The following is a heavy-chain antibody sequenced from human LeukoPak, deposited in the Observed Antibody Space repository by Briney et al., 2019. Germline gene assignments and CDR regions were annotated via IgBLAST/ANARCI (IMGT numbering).Heavy chain of an antibody. CDR1: GGSFSGYY. J-gene: IGHJ6*02. CDR3: ARGFARAGIAVGVGLNRYYYYGMDV. V-gene: IGHV4-34*01. Sequence: PSETLSLTCAVYGGSFSGYYWSWIRQPPGKGLEWIGEINHSGSTNYNPSLKSRVTISVDTSKNQFSLKLSSVTAADTAVYYCARGFARAGIAVGVGLNRYYYYGMDVWGQGTTVTVSS. D-gene: IGHD6-19*01. CDR2: INHSGST.